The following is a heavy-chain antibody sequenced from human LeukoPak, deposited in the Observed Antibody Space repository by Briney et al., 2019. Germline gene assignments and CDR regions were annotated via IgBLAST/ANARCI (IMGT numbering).Heavy chain of an antibody. V-gene: IGHV3-7*01. CDR2: IKQDGSEK. CDR3: ARGPAAGNLLGY. J-gene: IGHJ4*02. Sequence: GGSLRLSCAASGFSFSSYWMSWVRQAPGKGLEWVANIKQDGSEKYYVDSVKGRFTISRDNAKNSLFLQMNSLRAEDTAVYYCARGPAAGNLLGYWGQGTLVTVSS. CDR1: GFSFSSYW. D-gene: IGHD6-19*01.